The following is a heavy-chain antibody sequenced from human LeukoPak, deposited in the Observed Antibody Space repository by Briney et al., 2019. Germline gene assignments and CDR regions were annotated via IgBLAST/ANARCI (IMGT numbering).Heavy chain of an antibody. CDR3: AKDRKLYGSGSYFDY. CDR2: ISGSGGST. Sequence: GGSLRLSCAASGFTFGSYGMSWVRQAPGKGLEWVSSISGSGGSTYYADSVKGRFTISRDNYKNTLYLQMNSLRAEDTAVYYCAKDRKLYGSGSYFDYWGQGTLVTVSS. J-gene: IGHJ4*02. V-gene: IGHV3-23*01. CDR1: GFTFGSYG. D-gene: IGHD3-10*01.